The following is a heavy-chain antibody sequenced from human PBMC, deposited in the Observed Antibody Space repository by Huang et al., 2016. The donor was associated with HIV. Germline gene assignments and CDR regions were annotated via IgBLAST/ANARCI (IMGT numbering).Heavy chain of an antibody. J-gene: IGHJ1*01. CDR1: GDSINSNTFY. CDR3: ARTGVAVSDDPEYFQH. V-gene: IGHV4-39*02. Sequence: QESGPGLVGPSETLSLTCAVSGDSINSNTFYWGWIRRPPGKGLEGSGSIYYSGTTYYSPARKRRARIAVDASKNRIFLHLRSVTAADTGVYYCARTGVAVSDDPEYFQHWGQGALVT. CDR2: IYYSGTT. D-gene: IGHD3-3*01.